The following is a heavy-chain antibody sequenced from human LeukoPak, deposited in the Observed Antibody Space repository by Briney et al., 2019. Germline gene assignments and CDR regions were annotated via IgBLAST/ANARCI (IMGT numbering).Heavy chain of an antibody. CDR1: GYNFPAYV. J-gene: IGHJ4*02. Sequence: ASVKVSCKASGYNFPAYVLNWVRLVPGLGLEWIGWISGYNGNTDYAQNFQGRVTLTTDTSTSTAYMELRSPRSDDTAVYYCARGGPTYHYDTSGYYLFDYWGQGTLVTVSS. CDR2: ISGYNGNT. D-gene: IGHD3-22*01. V-gene: IGHV1-18*01. CDR3: ARGGPTYHYDTSGYYLFDY.